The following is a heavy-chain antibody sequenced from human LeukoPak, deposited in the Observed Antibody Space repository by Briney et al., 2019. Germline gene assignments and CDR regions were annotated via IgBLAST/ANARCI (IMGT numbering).Heavy chain of an antibody. CDR1: GFTFSSYA. CDR2: ISGSGGST. V-gene: IGHV3-23*01. D-gene: IGHD2-15*01. Sequence: GGSLRLSCAASGFTFSSYAMSWVRQAPGKGLEWVSAISGSGGSTYYADSVKGRFTISRDNSKNTLYLQMNSLRAEDTAVYYCAKARVRSGGSCYFDYWGQGTLVTVSS. CDR3: AKARVRSGGSCYFDY. J-gene: IGHJ4*02.